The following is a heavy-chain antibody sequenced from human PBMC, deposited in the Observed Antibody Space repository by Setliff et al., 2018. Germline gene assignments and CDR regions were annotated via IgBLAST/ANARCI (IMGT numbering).Heavy chain of an antibody. CDR3: AREGVHTWSSTDYHYYMDV. CDR1: GYTFTSFG. V-gene: IGHV1-18*01. CDR2: ISPNNGDI. D-gene: IGHD2-21*01. J-gene: IGHJ6*03. Sequence: ASFKVSCKASGYTFTSFGISWVRRAPGQGLEWIGWISPNNGDIKYAQKLQDRVTMTIDTSTRTAYVEVRSLRSDDTAVYYCAREGVHTWSSTDYHYYMDVWRRGTTVTVSS.